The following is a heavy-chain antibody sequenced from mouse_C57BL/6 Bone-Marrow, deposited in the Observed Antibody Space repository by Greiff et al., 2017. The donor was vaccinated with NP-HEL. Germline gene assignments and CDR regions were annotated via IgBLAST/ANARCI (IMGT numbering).Heavy chain of an antibody. CDR2: IHPNSGST. J-gene: IGHJ2*01. V-gene: IGHV1-64*01. D-gene: IGHD2-4*01. CDR1: GYTFTSYW. Sequence: VQLQQPGAELVKPGASVKLSCKASGYTFTSYWMHWVKQRPGQGLEWIGTIHPNSGSTNYNEKFKSKATLTVDKSSSTAYMQLSSLTSEDSAVYYCARSRRLRRYFDYWGQGTTLTVSS. CDR3: ARSRRLRRYFDY.